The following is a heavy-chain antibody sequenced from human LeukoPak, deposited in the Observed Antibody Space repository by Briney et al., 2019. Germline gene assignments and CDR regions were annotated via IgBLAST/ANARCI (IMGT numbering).Heavy chain of an antibody. V-gene: IGHV4-31*03. D-gene: IGHD3-10*01. J-gene: IGHJ4*02. CDR2: IYYSGNS. Sequence: SETLSLTCTVSGGSISSGDNYWTWIRQHPVKGLEWIGYIYYSGNSSYNPSLQSRSTISVETSKNQFSLRLSSVTAADKAVYYCARIKYGSARLSSGRYFDYWGQGILVTVSS. CDR3: ARIKYGSARLSSGRYFDY. CDR1: GGSISSGDNY.